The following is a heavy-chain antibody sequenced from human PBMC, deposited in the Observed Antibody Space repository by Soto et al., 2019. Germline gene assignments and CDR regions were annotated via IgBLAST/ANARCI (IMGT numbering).Heavy chain of an antibody. CDR3: ARSYSGSYYPEYFQH. CDR2: IYTSGST. CDR1: GGSISSYY. Sequence: LSLTCTVSGGSISSYYWSWIRQPAGKGLEWIGRIYTSGSTNYNPSLKSRVTMSVDTSKNQFSLKLSSVTAADTAVYYCARSYSGSYYPEYFQHWGQGTLVTVSS. J-gene: IGHJ1*01. V-gene: IGHV4-4*07. D-gene: IGHD1-26*01.